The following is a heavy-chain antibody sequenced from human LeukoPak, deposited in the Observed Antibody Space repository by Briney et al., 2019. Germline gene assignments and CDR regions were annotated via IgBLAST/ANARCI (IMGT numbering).Heavy chain of an antibody. D-gene: IGHD6-13*01. CDR2: INPSGATT. J-gene: IGHJ1*01. V-gene: IGHV1-46*01. Sequence: ASVKVSCKASGYTFTSYYMPWVRQAPGQGLEWMGVINPSGATTSYAQKFQGRVTMTRDTSTSTLYMELSSLRSEDTAVYYCARGTGIAAAVTSLFQYWGQGTLVTVSS. CDR3: ARGTGIAAAVTSLFQY. CDR1: GYTFTSYY.